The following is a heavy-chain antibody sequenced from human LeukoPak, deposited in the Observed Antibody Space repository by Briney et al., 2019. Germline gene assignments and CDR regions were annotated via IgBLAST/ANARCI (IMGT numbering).Heavy chain of an antibody. J-gene: IGHJ4*02. CDR1: GFTFSSYG. CDR2: IWYDGSNK. CDR3: ARDKLGRGVITATIDY. D-gene: IGHD3-10*01. V-gene: IGHV3-33*01. Sequence: PWGSLRLSCAASGFTFSSYGMHWVRQAPGKGLEWVAVIWYDGSNKYYADSVKGRFTISRDNSKNTLYLQMNSLRAEDTAVYYCARDKLGRGVITATIDYWGQGTLVTVSS.